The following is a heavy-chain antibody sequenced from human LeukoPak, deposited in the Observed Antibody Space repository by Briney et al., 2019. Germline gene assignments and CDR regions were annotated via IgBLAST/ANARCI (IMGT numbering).Heavy chain of an antibody. J-gene: IGHJ5*02. D-gene: IGHD3-16*02. Sequence: GGSLRLSCAAAGFTFSDYYMSWIRQAPGKGRGWVLYISGSSSYTIYADSVKGRFTISRDNAKNSLYLQMNSLRAEDTAVYYCARATGDYVWGSYRPNWFDPWGQGTLVTVSS. CDR2: ISGSSSYT. CDR1: GFTFSDYY. V-gene: IGHV3-11*06. CDR3: ARATGDYVWGSYRPNWFDP.